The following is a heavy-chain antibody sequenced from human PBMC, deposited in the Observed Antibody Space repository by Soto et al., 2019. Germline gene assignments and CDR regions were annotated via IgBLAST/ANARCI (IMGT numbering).Heavy chain of an antibody. V-gene: IGHV4-31*03. CDR3: ARGSYYYDGSGYYYVGDFDY. J-gene: IGHJ4*02. Sequence: SETLSLTCTVSGGSISSGGYYWSWIRQHPGKGLEWIGYIYYSGSTYYNPSLKSRVTISVDTSKNQFSLKLSSVTAADTAVYYCARGSYYYDGSGYYYVGDFDYWGQGTLVTVSS. CDR1: GGSISSGGYY. D-gene: IGHD3-22*01. CDR2: IYYSGST.